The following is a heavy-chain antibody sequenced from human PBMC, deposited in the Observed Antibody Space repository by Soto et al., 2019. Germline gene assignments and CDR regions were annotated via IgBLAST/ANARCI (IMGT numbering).Heavy chain of an antibody. Sequence: SETLSLTCDVYGRSFSGYYWSWIRQSPGKGLEWIGQIKHSGGTNYNPLLKSRVTISVDTPRNQFSLKLSSVTAADTAVYFCARTYYYRSGTYFAWFDPWGQGTLVTVSS. D-gene: IGHD3-10*01. CDR3: ARTYYYRSGTYFAWFDP. CDR1: GRSFSGYY. J-gene: IGHJ5*02. V-gene: IGHV4-34*01. CDR2: IKHSGGT.